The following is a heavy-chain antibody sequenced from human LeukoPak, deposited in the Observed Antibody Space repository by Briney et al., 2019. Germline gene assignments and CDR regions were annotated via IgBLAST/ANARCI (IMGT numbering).Heavy chain of an antibody. Sequence: ASVKVSCKASGYTFTSYGISWVRQAPGHGLVGMGWISAYNDNTNYAQKLQGRVTMTTDTSTSTAYMELRSLRSDDTAVYYCARMHNWKPHPWGQGTLVTVSS. CDR3: ARMHNWKPHP. CDR2: ISAYNDNT. D-gene: IGHD1-20*01. V-gene: IGHV1-18*01. J-gene: IGHJ5*02. CDR1: GYTFTSYG.